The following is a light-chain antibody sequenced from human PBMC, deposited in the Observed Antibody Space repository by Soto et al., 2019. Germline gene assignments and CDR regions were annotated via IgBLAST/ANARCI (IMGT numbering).Light chain of an antibody. CDR1: TGAVSSAYR. CDR2: SAA. J-gene: IGLJ3*02. Sequence: QAVVTQEPSLTVSPGGTVTLTCASSTGAVSSAYRPTWFQQQPGQAPRALIYSAANTHSWTPARFSGSLLGGKAALTLSGVQPEDEADYYCLLLYRGAWVFGGGTKLTVL. V-gene: IGLV7-43*01. CDR3: LLLYRGAWV.